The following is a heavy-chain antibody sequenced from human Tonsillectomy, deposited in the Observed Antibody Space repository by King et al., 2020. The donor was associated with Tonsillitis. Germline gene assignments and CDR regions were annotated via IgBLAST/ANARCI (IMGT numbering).Heavy chain of an antibody. Sequence: QLVQSGGGVVQPGRSLRLSCAASGFTFRSYGMHWVRQAPGKGLEWVAVISYDGSNKYYADSVKGRFTISRDNSKNTLYLQMNSLRAEDTAVYYCAREEAYYDYVWGSYLLVWGQGTLVTVSS. CDR1: GFTFRSYG. CDR3: AREEAYYDYVWGSYLLV. V-gene: IGHV3-33*05. J-gene: IGHJ4*02. D-gene: IGHD3-16*02. CDR2: ISYDGSNK.